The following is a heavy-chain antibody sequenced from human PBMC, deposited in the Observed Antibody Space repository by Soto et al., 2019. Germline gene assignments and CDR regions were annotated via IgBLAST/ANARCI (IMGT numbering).Heavy chain of an antibody. CDR2: ISSTGSTA. J-gene: IGHJ4*02. V-gene: IGHV3-48*03. Sequence: PLRLACAASVFTSSRCELHCVRQAPGKGLQWISYISSTGSTAYYASSVEGRFTISRDNANNSVYLQMDSLRAEDTALYYCTRAAWFPYLSFYWGQGALVTVSS. CDR1: VFTSSRCE. D-gene: IGHD3-10*01. CDR3: TRAAWFPYLSFY.